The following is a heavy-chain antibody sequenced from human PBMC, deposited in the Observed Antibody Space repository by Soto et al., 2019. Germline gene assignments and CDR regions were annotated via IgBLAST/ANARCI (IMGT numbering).Heavy chain of an antibody. CDR3: ARDRAQYGRAEAAAVHTFNWFDP. CDR2: INPSGGST. CDR1: GYTFTSYY. V-gene: IGHV1-46*01. J-gene: IGHJ5*02. D-gene: IGHD6-13*01. Sequence: ASVKVSCKASGYTFTSYYMHWVRQAPGQGLEWMGIINPSGGSTSYAQKFQGRVTMTRDTSTSTVYMELSSLRSEDTAVYYCARDRAQYGRAEAAAVHTFNWFDPWGQGTLVTVSS.